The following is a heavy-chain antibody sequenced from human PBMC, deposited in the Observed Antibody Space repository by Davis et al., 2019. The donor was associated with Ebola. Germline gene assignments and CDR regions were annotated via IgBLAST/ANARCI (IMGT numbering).Heavy chain of an antibody. J-gene: IGHJ4*02. CDR2: ISSSSSTI. CDR3: ARDWRGDIVVVVAAIDY. Sequence: GESLKISCAASGFTFSSYSMNWVRQAPGKGLEWVSYISSSSSTIYYADSVKGRFTISRDNAKNSLYLQMNSLRDEDTAVYYCARDWRGDIVVVVAAIDYWGQGTLVTVSS. V-gene: IGHV3-48*02. D-gene: IGHD2-15*01. CDR1: GFTFSSYS.